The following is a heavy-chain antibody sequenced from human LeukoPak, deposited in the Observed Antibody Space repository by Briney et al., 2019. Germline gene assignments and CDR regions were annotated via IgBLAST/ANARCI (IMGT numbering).Heavy chain of an antibody. D-gene: IGHD2-21*02. V-gene: IGHV3-11*04. CDR1: GFTFSDYY. CDR3: ASPRGRDGSYYYYMDV. CDR2: ISSSGSTI. Sequence: GGSLRLSCAASGFTFSDYYMSWIRQAPGKGLEWVSYISSSGSTIYYADSVKGRFTISRDNAKNSLYLQMNSLRAEDTAVYYCASPRGRDGSYYYYMDVWGKGTTVTVPS. J-gene: IGHJ6*03.